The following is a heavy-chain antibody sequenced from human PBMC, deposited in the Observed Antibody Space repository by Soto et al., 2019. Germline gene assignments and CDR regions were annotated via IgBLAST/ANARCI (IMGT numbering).Heavy chain of an antibody. D-gene: IGHD1-26*01. CDR1: GGSVSSGSYY. CDR3: ASIVGATHYYFDS. V-gene: IGHV4-61*01. Sequence: SETLSLTCTVSGGSVSSGSYYWSWIRQPPGKGLEWIGYIYYGGNTNYNPSLKSRVTISVDTSKNQFSLKLSSVTAADTAVCYCASIVGATHYYFDSWGQGTLVTVSS. CDR2: IYYGGNT. J-gene: IGHJ4*02.